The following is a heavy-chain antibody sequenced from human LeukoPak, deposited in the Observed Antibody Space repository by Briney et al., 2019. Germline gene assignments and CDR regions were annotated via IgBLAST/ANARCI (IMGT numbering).Heavy chain of an antibody. D-gene: IGHD3-10*01. Sequence: GGSLRLSCAVSGFTFSNYAMSWVRQAPGKGLEWVSAISGSGGSTYYADSVKGRFTISRDNSKNTLYLQMNSLRAEDTAVYYCAKDRRFGELLLDYWGQGTLVTVSS. J-gene: IGHJ4*02. CDR2: ISGSGGST. V-gene: IGHV3-23*01. CDR1: GFTFSNYA. CDR3: AKDRRFGELLLDY.